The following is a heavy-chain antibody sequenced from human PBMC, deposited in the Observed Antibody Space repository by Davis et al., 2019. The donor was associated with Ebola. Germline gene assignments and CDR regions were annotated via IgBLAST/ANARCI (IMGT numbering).Heavy chain of an antibody. CDR1: GDSFSTNIPA. CDR3: VRGWLRSAFDQ. V-gene: IGHV6-1*01. CDR2: TYYNSKWYN. J-gene: IGHJ4*02. D-gene: IGHD5-12*01. Sequence: HSQTLSLTCAISGDSFSTNIPAWNWIRQSPSRGLEWLGRTYYNSKWYNDYAVSVKSRITIDADTSKNQLSLHLNSVTPEDTAVYYCVRGWLRSAFDQWGQGTLVTVSS.